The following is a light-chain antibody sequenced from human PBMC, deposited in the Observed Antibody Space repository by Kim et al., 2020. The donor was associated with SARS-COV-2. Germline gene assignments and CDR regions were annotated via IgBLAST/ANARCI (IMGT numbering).Light chain of an antibody. CDR2: STS. Sequence: ACVGDKVTISRRASEGIRNLLAWYQQKPGKAPKPLIYSTSILPSGVPSSFSGSGYGTEFTITVSSLQAEDFAVYYCHQVNVFPLTFGVGTKVDIK. CDR3: HQVNVFPLT. CDR1: EGIRNL. V-gene: IGKV1-12*01. J-gene: IGKJ4*01.